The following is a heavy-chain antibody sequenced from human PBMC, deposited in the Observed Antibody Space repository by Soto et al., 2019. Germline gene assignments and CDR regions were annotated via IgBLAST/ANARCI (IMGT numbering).Heavy chain of an antibody. CDR1: GFTFSSYG. D-gene: IGHD3-22*01. V-gene: IGHV3-30*18. CDR3: AKDLRVYYYDSRGYYPDY. CDR2: ISYDGSNK. Sequence: QVQLVESGGGVVQPGRSLRLSCAASGFTFSSYGMHWVRQAPGKGLAWVAVISYDGSNKYYADSVKGRFTISRDNSKTSLYLQMNSVRAEDTAVYYCAKDLRVYYYDSRGYYPDYWVQGTLVTVSS. J-gene: IGHJ4*02.